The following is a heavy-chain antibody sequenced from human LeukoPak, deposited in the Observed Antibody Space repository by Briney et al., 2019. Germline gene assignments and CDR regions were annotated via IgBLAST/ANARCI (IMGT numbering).Heavy chain of an antibody. Sequence: SVKVSCKASGGTFSSYAISWVRQAPGQGLEWMGRIIPILGIANYAQKFQGRVTITADKSTSTAYMELSSLRSKDTAVYYCARDRPSMVRGVIHYYFDYWGQGTLVTVSS. CDR1: GGTFSSYA. CDR3: ARDRPSMVRGVIHYYFDY. D-gene: IGHD3-10*01. J-gene: IGHJ4*02. CDR2: IIPILGIA. V-gene: IGHV1-69*04.